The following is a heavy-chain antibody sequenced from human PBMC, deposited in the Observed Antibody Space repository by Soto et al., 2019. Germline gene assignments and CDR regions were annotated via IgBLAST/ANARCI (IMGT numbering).Heavy chain of an antibody. V-gene: IGHV3-30*03. D-gene: IGHD1-26*01. CDR1: GFNFGFFG. CDR3: ARGNLSFDFDS. J-gene: IGHJ4*02. Sequence: QIQLVESGGDVVQPGRSLRLSCAASGFNFGFFGMHWVRQAPGKGLEWVAFISGDGNNTHYADSVRGRFTLSRDYSKRTMYLQMDTLRDDDTALYYCARGNLSFDFDSWGQGTLVTVSS. CDR2: ISGDGNNT.